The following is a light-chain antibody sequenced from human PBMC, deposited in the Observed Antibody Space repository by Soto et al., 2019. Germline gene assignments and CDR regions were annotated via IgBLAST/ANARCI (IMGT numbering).Light chain of an antibody. Sequence: QSALTQPASVSGSPGQSITISCTGTSGDVGGYNYVSWYQLDPGKAPKLIIYEVNNRPSGVSNRFSGSKSGNTASLTISGLQAEDEADYYCTSYTSSGPWVFGGGTKLTVI. CDR2: EVN. V-gene: IGLV2-14*01. CDR1: SGDVGGYNY. CDR3: TSYTSSGPWV. J-gene: IGLJ3*02.